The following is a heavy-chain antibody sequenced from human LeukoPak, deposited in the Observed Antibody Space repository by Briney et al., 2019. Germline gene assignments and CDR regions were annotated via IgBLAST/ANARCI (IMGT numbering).Heavy chain of an antibody. CDR3: ARDRRSSSWSAAFDI. Sequence: GASVKVSCKASGYTFTSYGISWVRQAPGQGLEWMGWISAYNGNTNYAQKLQGGVTMTTDTSTSTAYMELRSLRSEDTAVYYCARDRRSSSWSAAFDIWGQGTMVTVSS. J-gene: IGHJ3*02. V-gene: IGHV1-18*01. D-gene: IGHD6-13*01. CDR1: GYTFTSYG. CDR2: ISAYNGNT.